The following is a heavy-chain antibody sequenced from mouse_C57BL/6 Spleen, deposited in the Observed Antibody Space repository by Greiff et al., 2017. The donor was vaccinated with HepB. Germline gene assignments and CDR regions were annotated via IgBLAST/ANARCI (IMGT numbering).Heavy chain of an antibody. CDR3: ARGGYSNYDWFAY. Sequence: EVQPQQSVAELVRPGASVKLSCTASGFNIKNTYMHWVKQRPEQGLEWIGRIDPANGNTKYAPKFQGKATITADTSSNTAYLQLSSLKSEDTAIYYCARGGYSNYDWFAYWGQGTLVTVSA. V-gene: IGHV14-3*01. CDR2: IDPANGNT. J-gene: IGHJ3*01. D-gene: IGHD2-5*01. CDR1: GFNIKNTY.